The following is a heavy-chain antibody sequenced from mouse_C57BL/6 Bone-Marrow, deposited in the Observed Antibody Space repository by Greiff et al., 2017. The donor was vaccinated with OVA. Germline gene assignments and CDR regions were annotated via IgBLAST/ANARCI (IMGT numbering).Heavy chain of an antibody. J-gene: IGHJ4*01. D-gene: IGHD1-1*01. CDR2: IYPRSGNT. CDR3: ARSRLLRSNYAMDY. Sequence: QVQLQQSGAELARPGASVKLSCKASGYTFTSYGISWVKQRTGQGLEWIGEIYPRSGNTYYNEKVKGKATLTADKSSSTAYMELRSLTSEDAAVYFCARSRLLRSNYAMDYWGQGTSVTVSS. V-gene: IGHV1-81*01. CDR1: GYTFTSYG.